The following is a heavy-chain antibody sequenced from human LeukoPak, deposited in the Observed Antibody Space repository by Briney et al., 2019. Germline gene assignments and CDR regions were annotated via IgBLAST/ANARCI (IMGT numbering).Heavy chain of an antibody. V-gene: IGHV3-48*01. Sequence: AGGSLRLSCAASGFTFSSYSMNWVRQAPGKGLEWVSYISSSSSTIYYADSVKGRFTISRDNAKNSLYLQMNSLRAEDTAVYYCARYDFWSGYSFDCWGQGTLVTVSS. CDR2: ISSSSSTI. D-gene: IGHD3-3*01. CDR3: ARYDFWSGYSFDC. CDR1: GFTFSSYS. J-gene: IGHJ4*02.